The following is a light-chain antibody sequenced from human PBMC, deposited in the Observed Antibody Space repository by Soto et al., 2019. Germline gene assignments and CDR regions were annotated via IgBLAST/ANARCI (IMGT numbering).Light chain of an antibody. CDR3: QQYNTNSPWT. J-gene: IGKJ1*01. Sequence: DIQMTQSPSTVSASVGDRVTITCRASQSISKWLAWYQQKPGKAPKLLIYRASTLESGVPSRFSGSGSGTEFTLTISSLQPDDFATYYCQQYNTNSPWTFGQGTKVEIK. CDR1: QSISKW. CDR2: RAS. V-gene: IGKV1-5*03.